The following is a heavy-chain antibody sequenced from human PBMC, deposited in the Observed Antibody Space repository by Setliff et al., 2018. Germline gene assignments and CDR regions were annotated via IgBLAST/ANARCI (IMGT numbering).Heavy chain of an antibody. CDR3: ARTCSGSGCYAGLGS. D-gene: IGHD2-15*01. CDR1: GFTFSTYR. J-gene: IGHJ5*02. CDR2: IWDDGGNK. V-gene: IGHV3-33*08. Sequence: GGSLRLSCAASGFTFSTYRMHWVRQAPGKGLEWVAVIWDDGGNKYHADSVKGRFTISRGNSKNTLYLQMNSLRPEDTAVYYCARTCSGSGCYAGLGSWGQGAPVTVS.